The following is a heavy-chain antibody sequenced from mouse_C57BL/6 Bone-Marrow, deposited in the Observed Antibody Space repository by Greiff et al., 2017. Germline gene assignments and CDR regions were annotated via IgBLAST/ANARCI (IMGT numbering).Heavy chain of an antibody. V-gene: IGHV5-4*01. CDR3: ARDPNLPYYYGSRYFDV. D-gene: IGHD1-1*01. J-gene: IGHJ1*03. CDR1: GFTFSSYA. Sequence: EVKLVESGGGLVKPGGSLKLSCAASGFTFSSYAMSWVRQTPEKRLEWVATISDGGSYTYYPDNVKGRFTISRDNAKNNLYLQRSHLKSEDTAMYYCARDPNLPYYYGSRYFDVWGTGTTVTVSS. CDR2: ISDGGSYT.